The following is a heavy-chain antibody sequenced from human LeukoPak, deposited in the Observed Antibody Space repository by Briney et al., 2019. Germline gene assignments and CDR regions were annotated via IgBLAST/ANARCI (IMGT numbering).Heavy chain of an antibody. J-gene: IGHJ4*02. CDR3: ARDRGGGYSYGSIQYFDY. D-gene: IGHD5-18*01. Sequence: SETLSLTCAVYGGSFRGYYWSWIRQPPGKGLEWIGEINQSGSTNYNPSLKSRVITSVDKSKNQFSLKLSSVTAADTAVYYCARDRGGGYSYGSIQYFDYWGQGTLVTVSS. V-gene: IGHV4-34*01. CDR2: INQSGST. CDR1: GGSFRGYY.